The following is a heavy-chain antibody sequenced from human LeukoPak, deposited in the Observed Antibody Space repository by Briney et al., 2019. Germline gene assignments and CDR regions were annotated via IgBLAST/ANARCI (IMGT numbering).Heavy chain of an antibody. J-gene: IGHJ6*02. CDR1: GGSISSGGYS. Sequence: SETLSLTCAVSGGSISSGGYSWSWIRQPPGTGLEWIGYIYHSGSTYYNPSLKSRVTISVDRSKNQFSLKLSSVTAADTAVYYCASDSGYDSLGDYYYYGMDVWGQGTTVTVSS. V-gene: IGHV4-30-2*01. D-gene: IGHD5-12*01. CDR2: IYHSGST. CDR3: ASDSGYDSLGDYYYYGMDV.